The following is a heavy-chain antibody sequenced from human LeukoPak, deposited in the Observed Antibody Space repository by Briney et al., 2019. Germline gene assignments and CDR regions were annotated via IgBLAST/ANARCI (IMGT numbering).Heavy chain of an antibody. Sequence: GGSLRLSCAASGFTFSSYDMHWVRQATGKGLEWVSAIGTAGDTYYPGSVKGRFTISRENAKNSLYPQMNSLRAGDTAVYYCARGATYGSGDWYFDLWGRGTLVTVSS. D-gene: IGHD3-10*01. J-gene: IGHJ2*01. CDR1: GFTFSSYD. V-gene: IGHV3-13*01. CDR2: IGTAGDT. CDR3: ARGATYGSGDWYFDL.